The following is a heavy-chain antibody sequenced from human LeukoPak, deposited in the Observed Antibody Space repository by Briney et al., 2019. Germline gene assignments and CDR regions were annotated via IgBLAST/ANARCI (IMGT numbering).Heavy chain of an antibody. J-gene: IGHJ3*02. D-gene: IGHD1-26*01. CDR1: GFTFSSYA. CDR2: ISGSGGST. Sequence: GGSLRLSCAASGFTFSSYAMSWVRHAPGKGLEWVSAISGSGGSTYYAETVKGRFTISRDNSKNTLYLQMSSLRAEDTAVYYCAKDWDDAFDIWGQGTMVTVSS. CDR3: AKDWDDAFDI. V-gene: IGHV3-23*01.